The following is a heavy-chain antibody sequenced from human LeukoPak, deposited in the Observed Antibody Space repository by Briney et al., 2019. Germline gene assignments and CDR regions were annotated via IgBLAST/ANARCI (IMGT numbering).Heavy chain of an antibody. CDR3: ARAKRAAAGYLDY. CDR1: GFTFSSYS. Sequence: GGSLRLSCAASGFTFSSYSMNWVRQAPGKGLEWVSYISTSGSTIYYADSVKGRFTISRDNAKNSLYLQMNSLRAEDTAVYYCARAKRAAAGYLDYWGQGTLVTVSS. J-gene: IGHJ4*02. V-gene: IGHV3-48*04. CDR2: ISTSGSTI. D-gene: IGHD6-13*01.